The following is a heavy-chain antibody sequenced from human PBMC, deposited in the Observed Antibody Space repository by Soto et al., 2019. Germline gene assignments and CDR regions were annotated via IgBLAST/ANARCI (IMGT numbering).Heavy chain of an antibody. J-gene: IGHJ6*03. Sequence: EVQLVESEGGLVQPGGSLRLSCAASGFTFSSYDMHWVRQATGKGLEWVSAIGTAGDTYYPGSVKGRFTISRENAKNSLYLQMNSLRAGDTAVYYCARGRPGYTVTTSLVYMDVWGKGTTVTVSS. CDR3: ARGRPGYTVTTSLVYMDV. V-gene: IGHV3-13*01. D-gene: IGHD4-4*01. CDR2: IGTAGDT. CDR1: GFTFSSYD.